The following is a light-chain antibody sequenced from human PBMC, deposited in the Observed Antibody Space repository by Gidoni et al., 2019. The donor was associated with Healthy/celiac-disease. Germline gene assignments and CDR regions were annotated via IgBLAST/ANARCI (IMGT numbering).Light chain of an antibody. V-gene: IGKV4-1*01. CDR1: QSVLYSSNNKNY. CDR3: QQYYSTPVT. CDR2: WAS. J-gene: IGKJ3*01. Sequence: QSVLYSSNNKNYLAWYQQKPGQPPKLLIYWASSRECGVPDRFSGSGSGTDFTLTISSLQAEDVAVYYCQQYYSTPVTFGHGTKVDIK.